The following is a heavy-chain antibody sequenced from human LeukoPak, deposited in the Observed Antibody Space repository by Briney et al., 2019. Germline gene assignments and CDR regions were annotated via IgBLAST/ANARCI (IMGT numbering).Heavy chain of an antibody. J-gene: IGHJ2*01. CDR3: ARGVAARLDWYFDL. V-gene: IGHV4-59*01. Sequence: NPSETLSLTCTVSGGSISSYYWSWIRQPPGEGLEWIGYIYYSGSTNYNPSLKSRVTISVDTSKNQFSLKLSSVTAADTAVYYCARGVAARLDWYFDLWGRGTLVTVSS. D-gene: IGHD6-6*01. CDR2: IYYSGST. CDR1: GGSISSYY.